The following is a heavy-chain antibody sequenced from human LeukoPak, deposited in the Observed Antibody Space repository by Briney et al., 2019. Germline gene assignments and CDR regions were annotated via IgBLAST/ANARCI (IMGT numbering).Heavy chain of an antibody. CDR2: ISRSGTTT. V-gene: IGHV3-11*01. D-gene: IGHD3-3*01. CDR1: GFTFSAHY. J-gene: IGHJ4*02. Sequence: GGPLRLSCEASGFTFSAHYMLGIPKAPGKGLRWVSYISRSGTTTMYGDSVQGRFTVSRDNANNLLFLQMNSLRAEDTAVYFCVRTARLIDYWGQGTLVTVSS. CDR3: VRTARLIDY.